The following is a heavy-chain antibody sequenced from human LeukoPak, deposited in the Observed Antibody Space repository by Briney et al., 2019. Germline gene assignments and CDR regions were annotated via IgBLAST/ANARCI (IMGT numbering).Heavy chain of an antibody. Sequence: ASVKVSCKASGYTFTSYGISWVRQAPGQGLEWMAWISAYNGNTNYAQKLQGRVTMTTDTSTSTAYMELRSLRSDDTAVYYCARDIVVVPAVPYYGMDVWGKGTTVTVSS. CDR1: GYTFTSYG. CDR2: ISAYNGNT. D-gene: IGHD2-2*01. J-gene: IGHJ6*04. CDR3: ARDIVVVPAVPYYGMDV. V-gene: IGHV1-18*04.